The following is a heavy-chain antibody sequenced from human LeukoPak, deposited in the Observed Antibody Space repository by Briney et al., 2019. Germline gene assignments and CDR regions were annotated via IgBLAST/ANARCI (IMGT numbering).Heavy chain of an antibody. CDR1: GFTFSSYS. V-gene: IGHV3-48*01. CDR3: ARDGYDSSGYYSTFDY. CDR2: ISSSSSTI. Sequence: GGSLRLSCAASGFTFSSYSMNWVRQAPGKGLEWVSYISSSSSTIYYADSVKGRFTISRDNAKNSLYLQMNSLRAEDTAVYYCARDGYDSSGYYSTFDYWGQGTLVTVSS. J-gene: IGHJ4*02. D-gene: IGHD3-22*01.